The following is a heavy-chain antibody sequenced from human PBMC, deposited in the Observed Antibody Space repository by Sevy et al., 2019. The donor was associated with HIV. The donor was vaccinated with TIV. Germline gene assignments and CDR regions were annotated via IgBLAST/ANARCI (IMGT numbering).Heavy chain of an antibody. CDR3: AKGQGYDYIWGNERSEYYFDY. Sequence: GGSLRLSCAASEVTFSNYAMHWVRQAPGKGLEWVAVISHDGSYQYYTDSVKGRFTISRDDSKNKAYLQMNSRRADDSGVYYCAKGQGYDYIWGNERSEYYFDYWGQGTLVTVSS. V-gene: IGHV3-30*04. J-gene: IGHJ4*02. CDR2: ISHDGSYQ. D-gene: IGHD3-16*01. CDR1: EVTFSNYA.